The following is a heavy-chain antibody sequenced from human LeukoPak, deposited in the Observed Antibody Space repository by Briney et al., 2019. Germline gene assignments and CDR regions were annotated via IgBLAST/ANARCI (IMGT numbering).Heavy chain of an antibody. D-gene: IGHD4-11*01. V-gene: IGHV4-39*07. J-gene: IGHJ6*03. CDR3: ARAYSRAYYYYYMDV. CDR1: GGSISSYY. CDR2: IYYSGST. Sequence: SETLSLTCTVSGGSISSYYWGWIRQPPGKGLEWIGSIYYSGSTYYNPSLKSRVTISVDTSKNQFSLKLSSVTAADTAVYYCARAYSRAYYYYYMDVWGKGTTVTVSS.